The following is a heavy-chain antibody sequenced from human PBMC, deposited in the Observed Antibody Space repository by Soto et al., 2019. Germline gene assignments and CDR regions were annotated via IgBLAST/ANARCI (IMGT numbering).Heavy chain of an antibody. Sequence: EVQLLESGGGLVQPGGSLRLSCAASGFTFSSYAMSWVRQAPGKGLEWVSAISGSGGSTYYADSVKGRFTISRDNSKNTRYLQMNSLRAEDTAVYYCARGGSTSRWHYYYGMDVWGQGTTVTVSS. V-gene: IGHV3-23*01. CDR2: ISGSGGST. D-gene: IGHD2-2*01. CDR1: GFTFSSYA. CDR3: ARGGSTSRWHYYYGMDV. J-gene: IGHJ6*02.